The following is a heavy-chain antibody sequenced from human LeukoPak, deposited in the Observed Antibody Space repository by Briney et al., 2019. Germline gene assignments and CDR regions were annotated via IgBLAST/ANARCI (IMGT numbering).Heavy chain of an antibody. V-gene: IGHV3-74*01. Sequence: GGSLRLSCAASGFTFSSAWMHWVRQAPGKGLVWVSRINSDGSTTSYADSAKGRFTISRDNAKNTLYLQMNSLRAEDTAVYYCARDLTGNVLDYWGQGTLVTISS. J-gene: IGHJ4*02. CDR2: INSDGSTT. D-gene: IGHD3-10*01. CDR3: ARDLTGNVLDY. CDR1: GFTFSSAW.